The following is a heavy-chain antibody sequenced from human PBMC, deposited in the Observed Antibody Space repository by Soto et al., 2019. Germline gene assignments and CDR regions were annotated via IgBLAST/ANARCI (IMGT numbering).Heavy chain of an antibody. CDR3: SKGKKVRGVLITAYSFDY. D-gene: IGHD3-10*01. CDR2: ISGSGGST. V-gene: IGHV3-23*01. Sequence: GGSLRLSCAASGFTFSSYAMSWVRQAPGKGLEWVSAISGSGGSTYYADSVKGRFTISRDNSKNTLYLQMNSLRAEDTAVYYCSKGKKVRGVLITAYSFDYWGQGTLVTVSS. J-gene: IGHJ4*02. CDR1: GFTFSSYA.